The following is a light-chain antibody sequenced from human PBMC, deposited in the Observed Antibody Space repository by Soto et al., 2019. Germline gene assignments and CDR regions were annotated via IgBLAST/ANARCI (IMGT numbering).Light chain of an antibody. CDR1: SSDIGKYKV. CDR3: CSYAGIWV. J-gene: IGLJ3*02. V-gene: IGLV2-23*01. Sequence: QSALTQPASVSGSPGQSITISCIGASSDIGKYKVVSWYQHHPGKVPKLLIYEATKRPSGVSTRFSGSKSGNTASLTISGLQAEDEADYYCCSYAGIWVFGGGTKLTVL. CDR2: EAT.